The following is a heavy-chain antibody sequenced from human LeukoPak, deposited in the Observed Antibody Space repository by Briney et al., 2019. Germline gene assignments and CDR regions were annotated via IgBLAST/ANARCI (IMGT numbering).Heavy chain of an antibody. CDR3: ARGGTRITIVGVVINDFDY. J-gene: IGHJ4*02. V-gene: IGHV4-30-4*08. CDR2: IYHSGNT. CDR1: GGSISSGDYY. Sequence: SQTLSLTCTVSGGSISSGDYYWSWIRQPPGKGLERIGYIYHSGNTYYNPSLKSRLTISVDTPRNQFSLKLRSVTAADTAVYYCARGGTRITIVGVVINDFDYWGQGTLVTVSS. D-gene: IGHD3-3*01.